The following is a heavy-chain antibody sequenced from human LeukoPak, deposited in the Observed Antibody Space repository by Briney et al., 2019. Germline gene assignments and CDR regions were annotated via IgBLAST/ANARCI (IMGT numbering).Heavy chain of an antibody. V-gene: IGHV4-34*01. D-gene: IGHD4-17*01. CDR1: GGSFSGYY. J-gene: IGHJ6*02. Sequence: SETLSLTCAVYGGSFSGYYWSWIRQPPGKGLEWIGKINHSGSTNYNPSLKSRVTISADTSKNQFSLKLSSVTAADTAVYYCARGSGGDYSYYYYYYGMDVWGQGTTVTVSS. CDR2: INHSGST. CDR3: ARGSGGDYSYYYYYYGMDV.